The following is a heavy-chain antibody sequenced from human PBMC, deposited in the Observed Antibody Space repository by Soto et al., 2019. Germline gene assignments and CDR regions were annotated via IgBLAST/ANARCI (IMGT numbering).Heavy chain of an antibody. CDR3: VKDSGNYGSGSFSH. CDR2: LSGTADSA. CDR1: GFTFSTYA. D-gene: IGHD3-10*01. J-gene: IGHJ4*02. V-gene: IGHV3-23*01. Sequence: EVQLLESGGGLVQPGGSLRLSCAASGFTFSTYAMSWVRQAPGKGLEWVSALSGTADSADYADSVKGRFTISRDDSKTTLYLQMSSLRAEDTAVYYCVKDSGNYGSGSFSHWGQGTLVTVSS.